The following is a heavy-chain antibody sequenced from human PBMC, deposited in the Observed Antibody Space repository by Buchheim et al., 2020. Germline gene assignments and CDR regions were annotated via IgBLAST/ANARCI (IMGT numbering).Heavy chain of an antibody. CDR1: GFIVSRNY. Sequence: VESGGDMVQPGGSLRLSCAASGFIVSRNYMNWVRQAPGKGLEWVSIIYGGGTTYYADSVKGRFTISRDDYRNTVYLQMRSLRVDDTAVYYCARGSDSSERADWWGPGTL. CDR2: IYGGGTT. D-gene: IGHD3-22*01. V-gene: IGHV3-66*01. CDR3: ARGSDSSERADW. J-gene: IGHJ4*02.